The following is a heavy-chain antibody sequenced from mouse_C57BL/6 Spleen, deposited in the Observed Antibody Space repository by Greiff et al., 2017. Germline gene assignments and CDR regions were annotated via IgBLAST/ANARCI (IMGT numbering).Heavy chain of an antibody. D-gene: IGHD1-1*01. CDR1: GYTFTSYW. CDR2: ISPGSGST. Sequence: QVQLQQPGAELVKPGASVKMSCKASGYTFTSYWITWVKQRPGQGLEWIGDISPGSGSTNYNEKLKSKATLTVDTSYSTASMQLSSQTSEDAAVYYCARRKDYGVDYWGQGTTLTVSS. V-gene: IGHV1-55*01. CDR3: ARRKDYGVDY. J-gene: IGHJ2*01.